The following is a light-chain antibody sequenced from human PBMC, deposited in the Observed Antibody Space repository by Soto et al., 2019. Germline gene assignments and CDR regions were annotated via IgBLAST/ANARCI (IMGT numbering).Light chain of an antibody. Sequence: QSALTQPASVSGSPGQSITISCTGTSGDVGGYNYVSWYQQHPGKAPKLMIYEVSNRPSGVSNRFSGSKSGNTASLTISGLQAEDEADYYCSSYTSSLYVFGTGTKLTVL. J-gene: IGLJ1*01. CDR1: SGDVGGYNY. CDR2: EVS. CDR3: SSYTSSLYV. V-gene: IGLV2-14*01.